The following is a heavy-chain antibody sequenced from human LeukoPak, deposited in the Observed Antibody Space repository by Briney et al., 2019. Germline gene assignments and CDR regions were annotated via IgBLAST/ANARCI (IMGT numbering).Heavy chain of an antibody. CDR2: INSVGSST. CDR1: GFTFSSYW. CDR3: ARERRHIVVVTAISNWFDP. V-gene: IGHV3-74*01. J-gene: IGHJ5*02. Sequence: GGSLRLSCAASGFTFSSYWMHWVRQAPGKGLVWVSRINSVGSSTSSADSVKGRFTVSRDNAKNTLYLQMNSLRAEDTAVYYCARERRHIVVVTAISNWFDPWGQGTLVTVSS. D-gene: IGHD2-21*02.